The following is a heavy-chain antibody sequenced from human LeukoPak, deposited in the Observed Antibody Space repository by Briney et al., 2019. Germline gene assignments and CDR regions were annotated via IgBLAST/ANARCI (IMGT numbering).Heavy chain of an antibody. D-gene: IGHD5-24*01. Sequence: ASVEVSCKASGYTFTSYAMHWVRQAPGQRLEWMGWINAGNGNTKYSQKFQGRVTITRDTSASTAYMELSSLRSEDTAVYYCAREGRWLQPTLFDYWGQGTLVTVSS. J-gene: IGHJ4*02. CDR3: AREGRWLQPTLFDY. CDR1: GYTFTSYA. CDR2: INAGNGNT. V-gene: IGHV1-3*01.